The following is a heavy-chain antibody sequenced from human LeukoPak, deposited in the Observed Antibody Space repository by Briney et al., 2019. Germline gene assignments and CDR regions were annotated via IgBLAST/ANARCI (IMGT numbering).Heavy chain of an antibody. CDR3: AIIVGATTNDY. CDR1: GFTFRSFT. V-gene: IGHV3-21*01. Sequence: GGSLRLSCAASGFTFRSFTMNWVRQAPGKGLEWLSSVTSSSDYIYYADSVKGRFTISRDNAKSSLYLQMSSLRAEDTAVYCCAIIVGATTNDYWGQGTLVTVSS. CDR2: VTSSSDYI. D-gene: IGHD1-26*01. J-gene: IGHJ4*02.